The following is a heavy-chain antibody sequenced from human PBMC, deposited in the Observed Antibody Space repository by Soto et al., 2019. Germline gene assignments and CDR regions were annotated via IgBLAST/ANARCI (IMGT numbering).Heavy chain of an antibody. CDR3: ARDFRPTVTDYGMDV. CDR1: GYTSTGYY. V-gene: IGHV1-2*04. Sequence: ASVKVSCKASGYTSTGYYMHWVRQAPGQGLEWMGWINPNSGGTNYAQKFQGWVTMTRDTSISTAYMELSRLRSDDTAVYYCARDFRPTVTDYGMDVWGQGTTGTASS. J-gene: IGHJ6*02. D-gene: IGHD4-17*01. CDR2: INPNSGGT.